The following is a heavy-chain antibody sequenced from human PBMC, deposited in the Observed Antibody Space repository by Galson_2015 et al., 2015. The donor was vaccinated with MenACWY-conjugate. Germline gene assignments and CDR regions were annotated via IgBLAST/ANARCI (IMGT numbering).Heavy chain of an antibody. CDR1: GFTFRQYA. CDR2: ISDSGAAT. CDR3: AKDVYMDV. J-gene: IGHJ6*03. V-gene: IGHV3-23*01. Sequence: SLRLSCAVSGFTFRQYAMSWVRQAPGTGLEWVAIISDSGAATHYIYSVKGRFTISRDNSKNTPYLQMSRLRAEDTALYYCAKDVYMDVWGKGTTVSVSS.